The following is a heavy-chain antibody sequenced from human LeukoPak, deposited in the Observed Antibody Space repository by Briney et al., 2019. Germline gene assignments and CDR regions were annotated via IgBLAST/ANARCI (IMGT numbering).Heavy chain of an antibody. Sequence: ASVKVSCKASGYTFTGYYMHCVRQAPGQGLEWMGWINPNSGGTNYAQMFQGRVTMTRDTSISTAYMELSRLRSDDTAVYYCARVPRRGYEVNWFDPWGQGTLVTVSS. CDR1: GYTFTGYY. J-gene: IGHJ5*02. CDR3: ARVPRRGYEVNWFDP. CDR2: INPNSGGT. V-gene: IGHV1-2*02. D-gene: IGHD5-12*01.